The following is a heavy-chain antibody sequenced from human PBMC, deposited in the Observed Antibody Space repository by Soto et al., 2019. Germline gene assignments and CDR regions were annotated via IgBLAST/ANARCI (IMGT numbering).Heavy chain of an antibody. CDR2: LGLIPRHT. D-gene: IGHD3-3*01. CDR1: GSTFTSSV. CDR3: AEYDDGPFLPPYDY. Sequence: TGGSLRRTCTASGSTFTSSVMAWIRRPPGRGLEWISSLGLIPRHTFYADSVEGRFTISRDNSTTTLYLQITGLTFDDTAVYSCAEYDDGPFLPPYDYWGQGTQVTVSS. V-gene: IGHV3-23*01. J-gene: IGHJ4*02.